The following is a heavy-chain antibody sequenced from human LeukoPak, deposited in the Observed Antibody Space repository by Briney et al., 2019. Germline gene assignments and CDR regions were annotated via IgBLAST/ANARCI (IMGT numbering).Heavy chain of an antibody. CDR1: GFIFSNYA. D-gene: IGHD3-22*01. V-gene: IGHV3-23*01. CDR3: AERPADSSGYFDY. Sequence: PGGSLRLSCAASGFIFSNYAMSWVRQAPGKGLEWVSGITGSGGSTSYADSVKVRFTIYRDNSKNTLYLLMNSLRAEDTAVYYCAERPADSSGYFDYWGQGTLVTVSS. CDR2: ITGSGGST. J-gene: IGHJ4*02.